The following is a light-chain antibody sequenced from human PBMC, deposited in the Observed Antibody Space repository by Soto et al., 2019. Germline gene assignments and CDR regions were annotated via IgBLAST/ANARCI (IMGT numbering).Light chain of an antibody. J-gene: IGLJ2*01. CDR2: DVT. CDR3: SSYTSTTLV. V-gene: IGLV2-11*01. Sequence: QSALTQPRSVSGSPGQSVTISCAGTSSDVGGYNYVSWYQHHPGKAPRLMIYDVTKRPSGVPHHFSGSKSGNTAYLTISGLQAEDEADYYCSSYTSTTLVFGGGTQLTVL. CDR1: SSDVGGYNY.